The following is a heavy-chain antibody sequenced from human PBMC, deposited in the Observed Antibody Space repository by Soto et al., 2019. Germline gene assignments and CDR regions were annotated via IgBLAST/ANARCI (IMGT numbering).Heavy chain of an antibody. Sequence: QVQLQESGPGLVKPSGTLSLTCAVSGGSLSSTHWWSWVRQPPRKGLEWIGDIYHTGCTNYNPSLKMRVTISVDKSNNQFSLNLSSVTAADTAVYYCARDPYYYGSGDKGGFDPWGQGTMVIVSS. J-gene: IGHJ5*02. CDR2: IYHTGCT. CDR1: GGSLSSTHW. CDR3: ARDPYYYGSGDKGGFDP. D-gene: IGHD3-10*01. V-gene: IGHV4-4*02.